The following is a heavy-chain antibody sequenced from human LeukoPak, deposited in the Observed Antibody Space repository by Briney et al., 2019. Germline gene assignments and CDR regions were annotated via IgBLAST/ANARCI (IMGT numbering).Heavy chain of an antibody. D-gene: IGHD1-26*01. CDR1: GGSISSGGYC. CDR2: IYYSGIT. CDR3: ARGKGSSLLHGMDV. J-gene: IGHJ6*02. V-gene: IGHV4-31*03. Sequence: PSETLSLTCTVSGGSISSGGYCWSWIRQHPGKGLEWFGYIYYSGITYYNPSLKTRVTISVDTSKNQFSLKLSSVTAADTAVYYCARGKGSSLLHGMDVWGQGTTVTVSS.